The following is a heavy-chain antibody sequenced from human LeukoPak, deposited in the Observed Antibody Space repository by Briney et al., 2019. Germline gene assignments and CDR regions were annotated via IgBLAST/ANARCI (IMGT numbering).Heavy chain of an antibody. CDR3: ARGRKYPNYYDSSGYYPH. Sequence: PSETLSLTCTVSGGSISSSSYYWGWIRQPRGKGLEWIGEINHSGSTNYNPSLKSRVTISVDTSKNQFSLKLSSVTAADTAVYYCARGRKYPNYYDSSGYYPHWGQGTLVTVSS. CDR2: INHSGST. D-gene: IGHD3-22*01. J-gene: IGHJ4*02. CDR1: GGSISSSSYY. V-gene: IGHV4-39*07.